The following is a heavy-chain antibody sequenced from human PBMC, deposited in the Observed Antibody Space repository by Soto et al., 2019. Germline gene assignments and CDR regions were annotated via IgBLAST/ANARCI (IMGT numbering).Heavy chain of an antibody. CDR3: ARSDHYYYDSSGYWDY. V-gene: IGHV4-59*08. J-gene: IGHJ4*02. CDR2: IYYSGST. D-gene: IGHD3-22*01. Sequence: ETLSLTCTVSGGSISSYYWSWIRQPPGKGLEWIGYIYYSGSTNYNPSLKSRLTISVDTSKNQFSLKLSSVTAADTAVYYCARSDHYYYDSSGYWDYWGQGTLVTVSS. CDR1: GGSISSYY.